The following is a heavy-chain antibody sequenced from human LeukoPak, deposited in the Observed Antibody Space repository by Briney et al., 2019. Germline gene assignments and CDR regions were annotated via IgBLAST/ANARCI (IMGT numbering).Heavy chain of an antibody. J-gene: IGHJ4*02. V-gene: IGHV3-23*01. CDR1: VFTFSSYA. D-gene: IGHD1-26*01. Sequence: GGSLRLSCAAFVFTFSSYAMTWVRQAPGKGLEWVSVISGSDDSTYYADSVKGRFTMSRDNPKNTLSLKMNRLIADDPPAYYCAKAGGGGSYRLHYWGQGTLVTVSS. CDR3: AKAGGGGSYRLHY. CDR2: ISGSDDST.